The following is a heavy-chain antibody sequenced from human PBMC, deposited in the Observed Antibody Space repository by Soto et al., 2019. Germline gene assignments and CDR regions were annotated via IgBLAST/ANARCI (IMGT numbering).Heavy chain of an antibody. D-gene: IGHD4-17*01. V-gene: IGHV3-23*01. J-gene: IGHJ4*02. CDR2: SDGGA. Sequence: EVQLLESGGGLVQPGGSLRLSCAASGFTFSSSAMSWVRQAPGKGLEWVSTSDGGAYYADSVKGRFTISRDNSKNSLYLQMHSLRAEDTAVYYCARVGPTDYWGQGTLVTVSS. CDR3: ARVGPTDY. CDR1: GFTFSSSA.